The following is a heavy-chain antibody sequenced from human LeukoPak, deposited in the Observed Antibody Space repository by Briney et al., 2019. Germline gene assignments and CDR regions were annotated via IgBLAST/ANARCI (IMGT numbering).Heavy chain of an antibody. Sequence: PSETLSLTCAVYGGSFSGYYWSWIRQPPGKGLEWIGEINHSGSTNYNPSLKSRVTISVDTSKNQFSLKLSSVTAADTAVHYCASSSPIDYWGQGTLVTVSS. CDR2: INHSGST. D-gene: IGHD2-2*01. CDR1: GGSFSGYY. V-gene: IGHV4-34*01. J-gene: IGHJ4*02. CDR3: ASSSPIDY.